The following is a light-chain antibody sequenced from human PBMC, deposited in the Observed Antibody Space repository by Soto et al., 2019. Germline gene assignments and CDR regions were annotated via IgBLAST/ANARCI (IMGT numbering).Light chain of an antibody. Sequence: VLTQPPSVSAAPGRTASINCGANGIGSKSVHWYQQKPGQAPVVVISDDSDRPSGIPERFSASNSGNTATLTISRVEAGDEADYYCQVWNSRTDHVVFGGGTKLTVL. CDR3: QVWNSRTDHVV. V-gene: IGLV3-21*02. CDR1: GIGSKS. J-gene: IGLJ2*01. CDR2: DDS.